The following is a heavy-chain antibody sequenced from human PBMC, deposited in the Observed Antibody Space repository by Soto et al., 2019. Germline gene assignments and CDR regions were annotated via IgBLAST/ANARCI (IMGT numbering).Heavy chain of an antibody. CDR3: ARGMTTVTTLDS. CDR2: IYHSGST. J-gene: IGHJ4*02. CDR1: GGSISSGGYS. Sequence: QLQLQESGSGLVKPSQTLSLTCAVSGGSISSGGYSWSWIRQPPGKGLEWIGYIYHSGSTYYNPSLXRRXTISVDRSENQFSLKLSSVTAADTAVYSCARGMTTVTTLDSWGQGTLVTVSS. D-gene: IGHD4-4*01. V-gene: IGHV4-30-2*01.